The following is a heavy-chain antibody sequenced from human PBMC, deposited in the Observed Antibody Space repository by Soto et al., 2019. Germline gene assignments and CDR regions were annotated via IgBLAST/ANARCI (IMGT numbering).Heavy chain of an antibody. CDR2: IYPGDSDT. J-gene: IGHJ4*02. CDR3: ARLGFCSSTKCHDFDY. D-gene: IGHD2-2*01. Sequence: PRGALKISRKGSWYSFTSYWIGWVRQMPGEGLEWMGIIYPGDSDTRYSPSFQGQVTISADKSITTAYLQWSRLKASDTAMYYCARLGFCSSTKCHDFDYWGQGTLVTVSS. CDR1: WYSFTSYW. V-gene: IGHV5-51*01.